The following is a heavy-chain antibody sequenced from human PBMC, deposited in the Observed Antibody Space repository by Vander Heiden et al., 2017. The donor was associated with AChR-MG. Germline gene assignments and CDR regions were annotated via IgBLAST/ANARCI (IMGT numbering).Heavy chain of an antibody. CDR1: CYTFTNHG. J-gene: IGHJ4*02. D-gene: IGHD6-13*01. V-gene: IGHV1-18*01. CDR2: ISPYHCDT. Sequence: QVQLVQSGPEVMKPGASVKVSCKTSCYTFTNHGVIWVRQAPGQGLEGVGWISPYHCDTDYAQKVKGRVSLTTDKTTSTADMELKNLRADDTAVYYCARGGPNSSSWYVDYWGQGTLVTVSS. CDR3: ARGGPNSSSWYVDY.